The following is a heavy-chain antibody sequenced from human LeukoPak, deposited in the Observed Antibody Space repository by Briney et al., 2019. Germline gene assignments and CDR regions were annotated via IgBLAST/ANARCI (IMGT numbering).Heavy chain of an antibody. Sequence: PGGSLRLSCAASGFTFSSYNMNWVRRTPGKGLEWVSSITTSSSYMFYADSVRGRFTISRDNAENSLYLQMNSLRAEDTAVYYCARGIGYGDPDDAFDIWGQGTMVTVSS. CDR2: ITTSSSYM. D-gene: IGHD4-17*01. CDR3: ARGIGYGDPDDAFDI. V-gene: IGHV3-21*01. CDR1: GFTFSSYN. J-gene: IGHJ3*02.